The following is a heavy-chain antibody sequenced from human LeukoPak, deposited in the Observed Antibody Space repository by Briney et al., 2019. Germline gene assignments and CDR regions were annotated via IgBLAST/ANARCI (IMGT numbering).Heavy chain of an antibody. CDR3: ARGRGGSYHY. D-gene: IGHD1-26*01. V-gene: IGHV3-74*01. CDR1: GFTFSNDW. J-gene: IGHJ4*02. CDR2: INTDGSTT. Sequence: GGSLRLSCAASGFTFSNDWMHWVRQAPGKGLVWVSRINTDGSTTTYADSVKGRLTISRDNAKNTLYLQMNSLRVEDTAVYYCARGRGGSYHYWGQGTLVTVSS.